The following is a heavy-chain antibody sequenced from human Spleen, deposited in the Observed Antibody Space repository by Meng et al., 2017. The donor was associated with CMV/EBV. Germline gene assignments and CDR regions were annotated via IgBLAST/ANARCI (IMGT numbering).Heavy chain of an antibody. CDR1: GFTVTSNY. V-gene: IGHV3-66*02. D-gene: IGHD2-2*02. Sequence: GGSLRLSCAASGFTVTSNYMSWVRQAPGKGLEWVSVIYSGSNTYYADSVKGRFTISRDNSKNTLYLQMNSLRTEDTAVYYCARGGYCSSTSCYTDYYYGMDVWGQGTTVTVSS. CDR2: IYSGSNT. CDR3: ARGGYCSSTSCYTDYYYGMDV. J-gene: IGHJ6*02.